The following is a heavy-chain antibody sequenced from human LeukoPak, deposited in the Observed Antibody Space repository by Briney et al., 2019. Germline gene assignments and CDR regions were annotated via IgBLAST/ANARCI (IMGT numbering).Heavy chain of an antibody. J-gene: IGHJ5*02. CDR3: TREAVVVVAPTPRNWFDP. CDR2: INAGNGNT. D-gene: IGHD2-15*01. CDR1: GYAFTNYA. V-gene: IGHV1-3*01. Sequence: ASVEVSCKASGYAFTNYAMHWVRQAPGQRLAWMGWINAGNGNTEYSQKFQGRVTITRDTSASTVYMELSGLRSEDTAVYYCTREAVVVVAPTPRNWFDPWGQGTLVTVSS.